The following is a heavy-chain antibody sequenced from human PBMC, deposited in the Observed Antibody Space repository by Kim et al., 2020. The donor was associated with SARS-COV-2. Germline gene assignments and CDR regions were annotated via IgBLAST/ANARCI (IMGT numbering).Heavy chain of an antibody. Sequence: ASVKVSCKASGYTFTSYAMHWVRQAPGQRLEWMGWINAGNGNTKYSQKFQGRVTITRDTSASTAYMELSSLRSEDTAVYYCARDRGILWFGELLAVFDYWGQGTLVTVSS. CDR2: INAGNGNT. CDR1: GYTFTSYA. J-gene: IGHJ4*02. V-gene: IGHV1-3*01. CDR3: ARDRGILWFGELLAVFDY. D-gene: IGHD3-10*01.